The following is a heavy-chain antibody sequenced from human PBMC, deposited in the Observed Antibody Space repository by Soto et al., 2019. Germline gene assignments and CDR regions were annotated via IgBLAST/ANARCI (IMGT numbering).Heavy chain of an antibody. Sequence: SCAASGFTFSDYYMSWIRQAPGKGLEWVSYISSSGSTIYYADSVKGRFTISRDNAKNSLYLQMNSLRAEDTAVYYCARDTYYDYIWGSYRYTEMSWGQGTLVTVSS. CDR2: ISSSGSTI. V-gene: IGHV3-11*01. J-gene: IGHJ4*02. CDR1: GFTFSDYY. D-gene: IGHD3-16*02. CDR3: ARDTYYDYIWGSYRYTEMS.